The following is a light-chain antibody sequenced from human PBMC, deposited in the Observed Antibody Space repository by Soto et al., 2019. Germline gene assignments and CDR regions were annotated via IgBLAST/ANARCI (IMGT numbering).Light chain of an antibody. Sequence: IWMTQSPATLSLSPGERATLSFSARQSVSTNFVCYHQKPGHAASLLIYDASTRATAILAKFSGSGSGTEFTITISSLQSEDFAVYYCQQYSNWRPITFGQGTRLEIK. CDR2: DAS. CDR3: QQYSNWRPIT. J-gene: IGKJ5*01. V-gene: IGKV3D-15*01. CDR1: QSVSTN.